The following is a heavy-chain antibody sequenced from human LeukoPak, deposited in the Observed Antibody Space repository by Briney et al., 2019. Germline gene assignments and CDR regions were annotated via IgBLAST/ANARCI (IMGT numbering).Heavy chain of an antibody. CDR3: ARESNSRFYFDY. V-gene: IGHV3-21*01. CDR1: GFTLGDYT. D-gene: IGHD4-11*01. Sequence: GGSLRLSCAASGFTLGDYTMNWVRQAPGKGLEYVSSFSSSSSYIYYADSVKGRFTISRDNAKNSLYLQMNSLRAEDTAVYYCARESNSRFYFDYWGQGTLVTVSS. J-gene: IGHJ4*02. CDR2: FSSSSSYI.